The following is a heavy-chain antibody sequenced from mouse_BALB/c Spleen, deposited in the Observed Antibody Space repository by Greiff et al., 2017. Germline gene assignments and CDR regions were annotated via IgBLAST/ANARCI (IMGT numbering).Heavy chain of an antibody. CDR2: ISSGSSTI. CDR1: GFTFSSFG. CDR3: ARGRYDGYYFDY. D-gene: IGHD2-3*01. Sequence: EVHLVESGGGLVQPGGSRKLSCAASGFTFSSFGMHWVRQAPEKGLEWVAYISSGSSTIYYADTVKGRFTISRDNPKNTLFLQMTSLRSEDTAMYYCARGRYDGYYFDYWGQGTTLTVSS. J-gene: IGHJ2*01. V-gene: IGHV5-17*02.